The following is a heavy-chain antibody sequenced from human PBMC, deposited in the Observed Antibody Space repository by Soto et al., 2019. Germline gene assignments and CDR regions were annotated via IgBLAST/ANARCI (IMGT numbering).Heavy chain of an antibody. J-gene: IGHJ6*02. Sequence: GESLKISCSGSGHSITAYWIAWVRQIPGKGLEWMGIIFPGDSDTRYSPSFQGHATISADKSISTAYLQWSNLEASDTAMYYCVRQRGGYCVSVSCSGGHFYGMDVWGQGTTVTVSS. D-gene: IGHD2-2*01. CDR2: IFPGDSDT. V-gene: IGHV5-51*01. CDR1: GHSITAYW. CDR3: VRQRGGYCVSVSCSGGHFYGMDV.